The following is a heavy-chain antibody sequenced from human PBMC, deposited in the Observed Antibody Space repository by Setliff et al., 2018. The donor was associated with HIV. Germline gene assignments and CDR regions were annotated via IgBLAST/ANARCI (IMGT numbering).Heavy chain of an antibody. J-gene: IGHJ4*02. Sequence: PSETLSLTCTVSGGSISSYYWSWNRQPQGKGLEWIGSIYTSGSTNNNPSLKSRLTISLNTKNQFSLKLSSVTAADTAVYYCARGGSGNSYNGAFDYWGQGTLVTVSS. V-gene: IGHV4-4*08. D-gene: IGHD3-10*01. CDR2: IYTSGST. CDR1: GGSISSYY. CDR3: ARGGSGNSYNGAFDY.